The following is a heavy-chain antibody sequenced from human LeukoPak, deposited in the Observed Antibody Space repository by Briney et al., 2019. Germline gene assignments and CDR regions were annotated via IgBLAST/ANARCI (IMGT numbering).Heavy chain of an antibody. J-gene: IGHJ5*02. CDR1: GFTFSNYW. CDR3: AKSTGGVVAPTSLIDP. CDR2: IKQDGSEK. Sequence: GGSLRLSCAASGFTFSNYWLTWVRQAPGQGLEWVANIKQDGSEKHYVDSVKGRFTISRDNAKNSLYLQMSSLRAEDTAVYFCAKSTGGVVAPTSLIDPWGQGTLVTVSS. D-gene: IGHD2-15*01. V-gene: IGHV3-7*03.